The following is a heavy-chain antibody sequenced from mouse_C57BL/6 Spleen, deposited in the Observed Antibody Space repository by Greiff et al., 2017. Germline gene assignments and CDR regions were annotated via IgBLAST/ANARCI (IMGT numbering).Heavy chain of an antibody. V-gene: IGHV1-80*01. D-gene: IGHD1-1*01. CDR1: GYAFSSYW. J-gene: IGHJ4*01. CDR2: IYPGDGDT. CDR3: ARSPRFSSYYYGSSYGAMDY. Sequence: QVQLQQSGAELVKPGASVKISCKASGYAFSSYWMNWVKQRPGKGLEWIGQIYPGDGDTNYNGKFKGKATLTADKSSSTAYMQLSSLTSEDSAVYFCARSPRFSSYYYGSSYGAMDYWGQGTSVTVSS.